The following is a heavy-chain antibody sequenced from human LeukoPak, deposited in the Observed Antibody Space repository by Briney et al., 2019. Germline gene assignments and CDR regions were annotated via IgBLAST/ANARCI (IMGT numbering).Heavy chain of an antibody. J-gene: IGHJ4*02. CDR3: ARGVRIAVAGNIDY. CDR2: ISYDGSNK. V-gene: IGHV3-30*03. Sequence: GGSLRLSCAASGFTFSSYSMHWVRQAPGKGLEWEAAISYDGSNKKYADSVKGRFTISRDNSKNTLYLQMNSLRAEDTAVYYCARGVRIAVAGNIDYWGQGTLVTVSS. D-gene: IGHD6-19*01. CDR1: GFTFSSYS.